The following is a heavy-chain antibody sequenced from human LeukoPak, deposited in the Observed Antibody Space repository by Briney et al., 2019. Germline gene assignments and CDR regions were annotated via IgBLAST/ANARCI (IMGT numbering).Heavy chain of an antibody. Sequence: EASVKVSCKASGYTFTGYYMHWVRQAPGQGLEWMGWMNPNSGNTGYAQKFQGRVTMTRNTSISTAYMELSSLRSEDTAVYYCARGTPSHIYYYGSGSYLRFQHWGQGTLVTVSS. V-gene: IGHV1-8*02. CDR2: MNPNSGNT. CDR3: ARGTPSHIYYYGSGSYLRFQH. J-gene: IGHJ1*01. CDR1: GYTFTGYY. D-gene: IGHD3-10*01.